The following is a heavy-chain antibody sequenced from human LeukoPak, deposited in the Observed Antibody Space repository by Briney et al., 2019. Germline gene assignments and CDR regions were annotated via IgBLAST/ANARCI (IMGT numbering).Heavy chain of an antibody. D-gene: IGHD3-3*01. J-gene: IGHJ3*02. CDR3: ARGEIRFLEWLLERHAFDI. V-gene: IGHV4-34*01. CDR2: INHSGST. Sequence: PSETLSLTCAVYGGSFSGYYWSWIRQPPGKGLEWIGEINHSGSTNYNPSLKSRVTISVDTSKNQFSLKLSSVTAADTAVYYCARGEIRFLEWLLERHAFDIWGQGTMVTVSS. CDR1: GGSFSGYY.